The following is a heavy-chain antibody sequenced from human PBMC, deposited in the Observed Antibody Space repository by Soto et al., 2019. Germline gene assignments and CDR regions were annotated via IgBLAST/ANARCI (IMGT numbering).Heavy chain of an antibody. V-gene: IGHV3-23*01. Sequence: GGSLRLSCAASGFTFSSYAMSWVRQAPGKGLEWVSAISGSGGSTYYADSVKGRFTISRDNSKNTLYLQMNSLRAEDTAVYYCAKDSDTAILYYYYGMDVWGQGTTVTVSS. J-gene: IGHJ6*02. CDR3: AKDSDTAILYYYYGMDV. CDR2: ISGSGGST. D-gene: IGHD5-18*01. CDR1: GFTFSSYA.